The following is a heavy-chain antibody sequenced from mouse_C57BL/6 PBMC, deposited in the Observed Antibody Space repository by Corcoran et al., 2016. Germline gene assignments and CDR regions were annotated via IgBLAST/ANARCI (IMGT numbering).Heavy chain of an antibody. J-gene: IGHJ2*01. V-gene: IGHV1-26*01. CDR3: AIEMYYFDY. CDR1: GYTFTDYY. CDR2: INPNNGGT. Sequence: EVQLQQSGPELVKPGASVKISCKASGYTFTDYYMNWVKQSHGKSLEWIGDINPNNGGTSYNQKFKGKATLTVDKSSSTAYMELRSLTSEDSAVYYCAIEMYYFDYWCQGTTLTVSS.